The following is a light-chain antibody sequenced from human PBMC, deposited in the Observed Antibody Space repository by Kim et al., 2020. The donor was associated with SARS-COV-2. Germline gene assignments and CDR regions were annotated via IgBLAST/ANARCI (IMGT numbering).Light chain of an antibody. Sequence: QSVPLSCPGTNSDVGGYDYVSWYQQHPGKAPRLIIYEVNQRPSGVPDRFSGSKSGNTASLTVPGLQAEDEADYYCASFGGYNNFNVFGTGTKVTVL. J-gene: IGLJ1*01. CDR2: EVN. CDR3: ASFGGYNNFNV. V-gene: IGLV2-8*01. CDR1: NSDVGGYDY.